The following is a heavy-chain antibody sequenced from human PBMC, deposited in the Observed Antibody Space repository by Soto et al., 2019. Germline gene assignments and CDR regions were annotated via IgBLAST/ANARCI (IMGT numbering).Heavy chain of an antibody. CDR1: GFTFSDYY. CDR2: ISSSGSTI. D-gene: IGHD1-7*01. J-gene: IGHJ3*02. V-gene: IGHV3-11*01. Sequence: GGSLRLSCTASGFTFSDYYMSWIRQAPGKGLEWVSYISSSGSTIYYADSVKGRFTISRDNAKNSLYLQMNSLRAEDTAVYYCARDERFWTGTHDAFDIWGQGTMVTVSS. CDR3: ARDERFWTGTHDAFDI.